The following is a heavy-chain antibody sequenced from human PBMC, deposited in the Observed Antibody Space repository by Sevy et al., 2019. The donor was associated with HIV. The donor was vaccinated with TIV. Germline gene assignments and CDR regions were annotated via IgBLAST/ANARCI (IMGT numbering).Heavy chain of an antibody. CDR3: ARPRANYVDHYFSYAMDV. CDR2: ISYDGSDK. J-gene: IGHJ6*02. CDR1: GFALSNYYA. V-gene: IGHV3-30-3*01. Sequence: GGSLRLSCAASGFALSNYYAMHWVRQAPGKGLEWVALISYDGSDKYYADSVKGRFTISRDNFKNTLYLQRNSLTTEDTAVYYCARPRANYVDHYFSYAMDVWGQGTTVTVSS. D-gene: IGHD4-17*01.